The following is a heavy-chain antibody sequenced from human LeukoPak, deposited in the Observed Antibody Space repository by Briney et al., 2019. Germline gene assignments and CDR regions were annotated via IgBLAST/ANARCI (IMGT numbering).Heavy chain of an antibody. CDR2: IRYDGSNK. CDR3: ARDFSDVRGNIFDS. CDR1: GFTFSSYG. D-gene: IGHD3-10*02. Sequence: GGSLRLSCAASGFTFSSYGMHWVRQAPGKGLEWVAFIRYDGSNKYYADSVKGRFTISRDNAKNSVYLQMNSLRAEDTAVYYCARDFSDVRGNIFDSWGQGTLVTVSS. J-gene: IGHJ4*02. V-gene: IGHV3-30*02.